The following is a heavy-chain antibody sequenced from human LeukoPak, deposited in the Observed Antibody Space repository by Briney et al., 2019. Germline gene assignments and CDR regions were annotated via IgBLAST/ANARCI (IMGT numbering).Heavy chain of an antibody. CDR1: GGSIVSSSYY. J-gene: IGHJ3*02. CDR2: IYYSGST. V-gene: IGHV4-39*07. D-gene: IGHD3-22*01. CDR3: ARDSSTGRITMRVVAEGDAFDI. Sequence: SETLSLTCTVSGGSIVSSSYYWAWIRQPPGKGLEWIGSIYYSGSTYYNPSLKSRVTISVDTSKNQFSLKLNSVTAADTAVYYCARDSSTGRITMRVVAEGDAFDIWGQGTMVTVSP.